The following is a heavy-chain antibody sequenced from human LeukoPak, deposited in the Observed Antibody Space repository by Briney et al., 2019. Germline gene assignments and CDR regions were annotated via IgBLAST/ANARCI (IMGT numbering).Heavy chain of an antibody. Sequence: SQTLSLTSAMSGDSVANNRATWNWIKQSPSQGLEWLGRAYYRSKWYNDYAVSVKSRITINPDTSRNQFSLQLNSVTPEDTAVYYCSRGRGDIDFDYWGQGTLVIVSS. V-gene: IGHV6-1*01. CDR3: SRGRGDIDFDY. CDR2: AYYRSKWYN. J-gene: IGHJ4*02. CDR1: GDSVANNRAT.